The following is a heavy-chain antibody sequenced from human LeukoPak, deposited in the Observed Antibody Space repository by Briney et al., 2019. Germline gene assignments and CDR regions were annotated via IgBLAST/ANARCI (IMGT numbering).Heavy chain of an antibody. D-gene: IGHD3-10*01. CDR1: GFTFSSYG. CDR2: ISYDGNNK. CDR3: ARDYYGSGSGGPFDY. J-gene: IGHJ4*02. Sequence: GGSLRLSCAASGFTFSSYGMHWVRQAPDKGLEWVAVISYDGNNKYYTDSVKGRFTASRDNSKNTLYLQMNSLRAEDTAVYYCARDYYGSGSGGPFDYWGQGTLVTVSS. V-gene: IGHV3-30*19.